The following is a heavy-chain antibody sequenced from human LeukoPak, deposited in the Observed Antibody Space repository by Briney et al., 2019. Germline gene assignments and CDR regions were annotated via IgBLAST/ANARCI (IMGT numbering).Heavy chain of an antibody. D-gene: IGHD1-26*01. CDR2: LYTGGTT. CDR3: ARGKGYGRSYYFDY. CDR1: GFTFRNYA. J-gene: IGHJ4*02. Sequence: GGSLRLSCAASGFTFRNYAMSWVRQAPGKGLEWVSVLYTGGTTYYADSVKGRFTISRDNSKNTLYLQMNSLRAEDTAVYYCARGKGYGRSYYFDYWGQGTLVTVSS. V-gene: IGHV3-53*01.